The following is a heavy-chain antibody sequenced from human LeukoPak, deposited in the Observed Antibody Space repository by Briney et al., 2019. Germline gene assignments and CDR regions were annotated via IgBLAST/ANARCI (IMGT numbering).Heavy chain of an antibody. J-gene: IGHJ4*02. D-gene: IGHD6-13*01. V-gene: IGHV3-21*01. CDR1: GFTSSSFS. Sequence: PGGSLRLSCAASGFTSSSFSMNWVRQAPGKGLEWVSSISSGGDYKHYADSVKGRLTISRDNAKNSLYLQMNSLRAEDTAVYYCARIDVSSSAGYWGQGTLVTVSS. CDR2: ISSGGDYK. CDR3: ARIDVSSSAGY.